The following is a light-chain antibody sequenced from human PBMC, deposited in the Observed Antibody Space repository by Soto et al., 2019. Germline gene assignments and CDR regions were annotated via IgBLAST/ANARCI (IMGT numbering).Light chain of an antibody. J-gene: IGKJ4*01. CDR1: QSVSDK. CDR3: RQYGRSLEFA. Sequence: EVLMTQSPDTLYVSPGERVTLSCRASQSVSDKLAWYQQKPGQGPRLLIYGASTRATGIPDRFSGSGSGTDFTLTISRLDPEDFAVYYCRQYGRSLEFAVGGGTKVDI. V-gene: IGKV3-20*01. CDR2: GAS.